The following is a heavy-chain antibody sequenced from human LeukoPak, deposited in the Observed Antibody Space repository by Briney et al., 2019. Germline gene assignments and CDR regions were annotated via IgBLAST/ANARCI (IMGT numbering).Heavy chain of an antibody. CDR2: MNPNSGNT. D-gene: IGHD6-13*01. CDR1: GYTFTSYD. V-gene: IGHV1-8*01. CDR3: ARGLRAAAADGY. Sequence: ASVKVSCKASGYTFTSYDINWVRQATGQGLEGMGWMNPNSGNTGCTQKFQGRVTMTRDNSISTAYMELSSLRSADTAVYYCARGLRAAAADGYWGQGTLVTVSS. J-gene: IGHJ4*02.